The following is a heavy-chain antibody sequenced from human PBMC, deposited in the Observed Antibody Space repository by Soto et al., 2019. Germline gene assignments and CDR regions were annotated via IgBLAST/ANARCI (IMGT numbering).Heavy chain of an antibody. CDR3: AAFPSYYDSSGYFVY. D-gene: IGHD3-22*01. J-gene: IGHJ4*02. Sequence: QVQLVQSGAEVKKPGSSVKVSCKASGGTFSSYAISWVRQAPGQGLEWMGGIIPIFGTANYAQKFQGRVTITADESTITAYMELRSLRSEDTAVYYCAAFPSYYDSSGYFVYWGQGILVTVSS. V-gene: IGHV1-69*01. CDR1: GGTFSSYA. CDR2: IIPIFGTA.